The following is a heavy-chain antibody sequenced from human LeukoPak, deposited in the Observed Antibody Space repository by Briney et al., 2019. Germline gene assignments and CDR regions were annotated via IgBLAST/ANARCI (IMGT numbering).Heavy chain of an antibody. D-gene: IGHD3-22*01. Sequence: GGSLRLSCAASGFTFSSYAMNWVRQAPGKGLEWVSGITWNSGTIGYADSVKGRFTISRDNAKNSLYLQMNSLRAEDTALYFCAKDSYYDSSGYYYPHFDYWGQGTLVTVSS. CDR3: AKDSYYDSSGYYYPHFDY. CDR1: GFTFSSYA. V-gene: IGHV3-9*01. J-gene: IGHJ4*02. CDR2: ITWNSGTI.